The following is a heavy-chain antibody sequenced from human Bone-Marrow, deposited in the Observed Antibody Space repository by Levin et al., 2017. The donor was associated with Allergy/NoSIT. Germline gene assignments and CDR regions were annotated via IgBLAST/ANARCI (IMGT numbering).Heavy chain of an antibody. V-gene: IGHV4-30-2*01. CDR1: GGSISSGGYS. J-gene: IGHJ6*02. CDR2: IYHSGST. CDR3: ARGRRSGVATIPYYYYDYGMDV. Sequence: SETLSLTCAVSGGSISSGGYSWSWIRQPPGKGLEWIGYIYHSGSTYYNPSLKSRVTISVDRSKNQFSLKLSSVTAADTAVYYCARGRRSGVATIPYYYYDYGMDVWGQGTTVTVSS. D-gene: IGHD5-12*01.